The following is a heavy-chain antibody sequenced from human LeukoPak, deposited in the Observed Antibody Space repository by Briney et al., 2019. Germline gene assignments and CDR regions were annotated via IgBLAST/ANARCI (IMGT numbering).Heavy chain of an antibody. Sequence: SETLSLTCTVSGGSISSSSYYWGWVRQPPGKGPEWIGTIYYSGTTYYNPSLKSRVTVSVDTSKNQFSLRLSSVTAADTAVYFCARYVVTRGYSFDYWGQGTLVTLSS. CDR2: IYYSGTT. CDR1: GGSISSSSYY. CDR3: ARYVVTRGYSFDY. J-gene: IGHJ4*01. D-gene: IGHD4-23*01. V-gene: IGHV4-39*01.